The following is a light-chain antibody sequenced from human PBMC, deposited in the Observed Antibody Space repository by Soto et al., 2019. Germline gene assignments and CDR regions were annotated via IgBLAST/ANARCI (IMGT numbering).Light chain of an antibody. Sequence: EIVMTQSPATLSLSPGERATLSCRASQRISSNLAWYQQKPGQAPRLHRFRTFSRATGFPARFSGSGSGTEFNLTISSLQSEDFGVYYCQQYNNWPRATFGGGTKVEIK. CDR1: QRISSN. V-gene: IGKV3-15*01. CDR2: RTF. J-gene: IGKJ4*01. CDR3: QQYNNWPRAT.